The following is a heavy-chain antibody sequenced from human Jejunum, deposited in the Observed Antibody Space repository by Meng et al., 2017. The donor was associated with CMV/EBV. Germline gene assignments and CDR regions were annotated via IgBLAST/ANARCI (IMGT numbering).Heavy chain of an antibody. CDR2: INAGNGDT. CDR3: ARDSSYDDSSGYFYNY. J-gene: IGHJ4*02. CDR1: YTFTSHA. V-gene: IGHV1-3*01. D-gene: IGHD3-22*01. Sequence: YTFTSHAMHWVRQDPGQRLEWMGWINAGNGDTEYSQNFQDRITITRDTSATTAYMELSSLRSEDTAVYYCARDSSYDDSSGYFYNYWGQGTLVTVSS.